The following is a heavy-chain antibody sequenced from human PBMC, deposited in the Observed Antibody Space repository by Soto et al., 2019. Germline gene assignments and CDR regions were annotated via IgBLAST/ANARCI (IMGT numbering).Heavy chain of an antibody. V-gene: IGHV3-30-3*01. CDR1: GFTFSSYA. Sequence: PGGSLRLSCAASGFTFSSYAMHWVRQAPGKGLEWVAVISYDGSNKYYADSVKGRFTISRDNSKNTLYLQMNSLRAEDTAVYYCARVMITFGGVIVIPYYYYYGMDVWGQGTTVTVSS. D-gene: IGHD3-16*02. CDR2: ISYDGSNK. CDR3: ARVMITFGGVIVIPYYYYYGMDV. J-gene: IGHJ6*02.